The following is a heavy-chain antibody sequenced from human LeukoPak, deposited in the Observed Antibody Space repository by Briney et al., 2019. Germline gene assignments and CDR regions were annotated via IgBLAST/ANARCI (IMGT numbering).Heavy chain of an antibody. CDR3: AVQPFDY. CDR1: GLTFSSYW. J-gene: IGHJ4*02. Sequence: GGSLRLSCAVSGLTFSSYWMSWVRQAPGKGLEWVANIKHDGTEKYYVDSVKGRFTISRDNAKNSLYLQMDSLRAEDTAVYYCAVQPFDYWGQGTLVTVSS. D-gene: IGHD2-2*01. V-gene: IGHV3-7*01. CDR2: IKHDGTEK.